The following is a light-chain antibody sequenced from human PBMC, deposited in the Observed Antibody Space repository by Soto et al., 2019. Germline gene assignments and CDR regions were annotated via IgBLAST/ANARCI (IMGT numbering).Light chain of an antibody. CDR3: IQGAHWPYT. V-gene: IGKV2-30*01. CDR1: QSLVYSDGNTY. J-gene: IGKJ2*01. Sequence: DVVMTQSPLSLPVTLGQPASISCRSSQSLVYSDGNTYLNWYQQRPGQSTRRLIYKVSNRDSGVQDGFNGSWAGVDFRLKISRLESEDVGVYYCIQGAHWPYTFARKTKLEIK. CDR2: KVS.